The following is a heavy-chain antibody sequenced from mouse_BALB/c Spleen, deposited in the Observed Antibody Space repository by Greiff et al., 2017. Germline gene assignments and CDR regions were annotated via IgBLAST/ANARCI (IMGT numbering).Heavy chain of an antibody. D-gene: IGHD1-1*01. J-gene: IGHJ2*01. CDR3: ARRGITTVVADY. Sequence: DVHLVESGGDLVKPGGSLKLYCAASGFTFSSYGMSWVRQTPDKRLEWVATISSGGSYTYYPDSVKGRFTISRDNAKNTLYLQMSSLKSEDTAMYYCARRGITTVVADYWGQGTTLTVSS. CDR2: ISSGGSYT. CDR1: GFTFSSYG. V-gene: IGHV5-6*02.